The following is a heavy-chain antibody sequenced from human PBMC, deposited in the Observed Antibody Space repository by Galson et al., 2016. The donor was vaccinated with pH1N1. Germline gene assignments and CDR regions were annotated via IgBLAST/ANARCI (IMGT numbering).Heavy chain of an antibody. CDR2: IIPIFGTT. J-gene: IGHJ6*02. V-gene: IGHV1-69*13. CDR1: EGTFTSST. CDR3: ARTPTSVVTVYSPFDV. D-gene: IGHD4-23*01. Sequence: SVKVSCKVSEGTFTSSTITWVPHAPGQGLEWVGDIIPIFGTTTYALKFQGRVTLTADGSLHTAFMELSGLTSQDTAVYYCARTPTSVVTVYSPFDVWGQGTTDTVSS.